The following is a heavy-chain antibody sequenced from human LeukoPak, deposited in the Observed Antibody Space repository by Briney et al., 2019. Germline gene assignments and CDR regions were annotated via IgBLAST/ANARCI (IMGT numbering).Heavy chain of an antibody. J-gene: IGHJ4*02. D-gene: IGHD3-9*01. CDR1: GNTLTELS. V-gene: IGHV1-24*01. CDR2: FDPEDGET. CDR3: ARLPKYDILTGYLFDY. Sequence: ASVKVSCKVSGNTLTELSMHWVRQAPGKGLEWMGGFDPEDGETMYAQKFQGRVTMTEDTSTDTAYMELSSLRSDDTAVFYCARLPKYDILTGYLFDYWGQGTLVTVSS.